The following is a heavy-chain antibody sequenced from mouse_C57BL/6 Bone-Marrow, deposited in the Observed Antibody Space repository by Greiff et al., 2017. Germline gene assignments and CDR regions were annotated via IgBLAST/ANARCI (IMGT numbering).Heavy chain of an antibody. D-gene: IGHD1-1*01. Sequence: VQLQQSGAELARPGASVKLSCKASGYTFTSYGISWVKQRTGQGLEWIGEIYPRSGNTYYNEKFKGKATLTADKSSSTAYMELRSLTSEDSAVYFCARNDYYGSSYEGADYWGQGTTLTVSS. CDR1: GYTFTSYG. CDR3: ARNDYYGSSYEGADY. J-gene: IGHJ2*01. V-gene: IGHV1-81*01. CDR2: IYPRSGNT.